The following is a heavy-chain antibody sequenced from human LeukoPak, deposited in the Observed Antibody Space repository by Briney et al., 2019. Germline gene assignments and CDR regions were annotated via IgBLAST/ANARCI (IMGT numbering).Heavy chain of an antibody. CDR2: ISGSGSSS. J-gene: IGHJ4*02. Sequence: GGSLRLSCAASGFTFNNYAMSWVRQAPGKGLEWVSSISGSGSSSYYADSVKGRFTISRDNSKNTLYLQMNSLRAGDTAVYYCAKVLQQLASFDYWGQGTLVTVSS. D-gene: IGHD6-13*01. CDR3: AKVLQQLASFDY. V-gene: IGHV3-23*01. CDR1: GFTFNNYA.